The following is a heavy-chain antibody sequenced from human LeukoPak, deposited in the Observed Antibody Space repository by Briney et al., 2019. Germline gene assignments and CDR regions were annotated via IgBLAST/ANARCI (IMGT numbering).Heavy chain of an antibody. CDR3: AKDYGSGWYYYYYGMDV. D-gene: IGHD6-19*01. CDR1: GFTFSSYA. Sequence: PGGSLRLSCAASGFTFSSYAMSCVRQAPGKGLEWVSAISGSGGSTYYADSVKGRFTISRDNSKNTLYLQMNSLRAEDTAVYYCAKDYGSGWYYYYYGMDVWGQGTTVTVSS. J-gene: IGHJ6*02. CDR2: ISGSGGST. V-gene: IGHV3-23*01.